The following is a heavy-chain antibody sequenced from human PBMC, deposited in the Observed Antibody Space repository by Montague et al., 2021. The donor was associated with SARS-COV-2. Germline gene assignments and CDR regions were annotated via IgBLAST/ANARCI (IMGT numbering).Heavy chain of an antibody. CDR1: GDSIKNYN. CDR3: ARPNGNGVYDGWSHP. V-gene: IGHV4-59*08. J-gene: IGHJ5*02. CDR2: IYYGRST. D-gene: IGHD6-13*01. Sequence: SETLSLTCNVSGDSIKNYNWCWIRQPPGKGLERVGYIYYGRSTHYNPTLRRRVSITLDTSRNQYFLTLNSVTVADTAVYFCARPNGNGVYDGWSHPWGQGTLVSVSS.